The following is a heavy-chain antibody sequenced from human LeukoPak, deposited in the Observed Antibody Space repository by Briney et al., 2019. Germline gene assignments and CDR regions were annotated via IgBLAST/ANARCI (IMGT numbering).Heavy chain of an antibody. CDR1: GGTFSNYA. J-gene: IGHJ4*02. Sequence: ASVTVSCTASGGTFSNYAINWVRQAPGPGLEWMGGIIPIFGTANYAQKFQGRVTITADESTRTVYMELNSLKSEDTAVYYCARGWDYDSGGRPTAYVYWGQGTLVTVSS. D-gene: IGHD3-22*01. CDR2: IIPIFGTA. CDR3: ARGWDYDSGGRPTAYVY. V-gene: IGHV1-69*13.